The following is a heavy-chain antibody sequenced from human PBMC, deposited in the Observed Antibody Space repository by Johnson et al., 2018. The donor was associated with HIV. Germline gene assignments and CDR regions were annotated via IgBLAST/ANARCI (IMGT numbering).Heavy chain of an antibody. Sequence: QVQLVESGGGVVQPGRSLRLSCAASGFTFSSYGMHWVRQAPGKGLEWVAVISYDGSNKYYADSVKGRFTISRDNSKNTLYLQMNSLRAEDTAVYYCAKVGGRHDYGDYLGLRWAIWG. CDR1: GFTFSSYG. D-gene: IGHD4-17*01. CDR2: ISYDGSNK. J-gene: IGHJ1*01. V-gene: IGHV3-30*18. CDR3: AKVGGRHDYGDYLGLRWAI.